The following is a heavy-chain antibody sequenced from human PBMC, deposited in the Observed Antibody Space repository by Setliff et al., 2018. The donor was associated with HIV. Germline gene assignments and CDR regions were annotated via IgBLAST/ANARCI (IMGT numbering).Heavy chain of an antibody. CDR2: MWYDGSKK. D-gene: IGHD5-12*01. CDR1: GFSFSQYG. J-gene: IGHJ4*02. Sequence: PGGSLRLSCAASGFSFSQYGMHWVRQAPGKGLQWVAVMWYDGSKKYYADSVKDRFTISRDNAKNTLYLQMNSLRAEDTGVYYCHSGYDTEEQSYFDYWGQGTLVTVSS. CDR3: HSGYDTEEQSYFDY. V-gene: IGHV3-33*03.